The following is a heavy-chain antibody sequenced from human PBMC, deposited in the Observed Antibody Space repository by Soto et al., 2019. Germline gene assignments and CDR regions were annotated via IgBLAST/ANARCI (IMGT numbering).Heavy chain of an antibody. V-gene: IGHV3-21*01. Sequence: GGSLRLSCAASGFTFSSYSMNWVRQAPGKGLEWVSSISSSSSYIYYADSVKGRFTNSRDNAKNSLYLQMNSLRAEDTAVYYCARFGAVAGKGPISYGMDVWGQGTTVTVSS. CDR2: ISSSSSYI. CDR1: GFTFSSYS. D-gene: IGHD6-19*01. J-gene: IGHJ6*02. CDR3: ARFGAVAGKGPISYGMDV.